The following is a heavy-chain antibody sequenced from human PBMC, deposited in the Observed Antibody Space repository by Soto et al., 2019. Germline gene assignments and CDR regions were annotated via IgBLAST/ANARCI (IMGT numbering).Heavy chain of an antibody. J-gene: IGHJ6*02. Sequence: SETLSLTCTVSGGSISSSSYYWGWIRQPPGKGLEWIGSIYYSGSTYYNPSLKSRVTKSVDTSKNQFSLKLSSVTAADTAVYYCASSLDYYYYYGMDVWGQGTTVTVSS. V-gene: IGHV4-39*01. CDR3: ASSLDYYYYYGMDV. CDR2: IYYSGST. CDR1: GGSISSSSYY.